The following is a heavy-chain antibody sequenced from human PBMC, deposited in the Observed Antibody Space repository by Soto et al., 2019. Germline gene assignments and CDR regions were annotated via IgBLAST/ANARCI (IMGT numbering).Heavy chain of an antibody. V-gene: IGHV3-23*01. CDR1: GFTFSNYA. J-gene: IGHJ4*02. D-gene: IGHD6-19*01. CDR3: ASRSSGWYFDY. CDR2: ISGSGGST. Sequence: EVQLLESGGGLVQPGGSLRLSCAASGFTFSNYAMNWVRQAPGKGLEWVSVISGSGGSTYYADSVKGRFTISRDNSKNTLYLQMSSLRAEDTAVYYCASRSSGWYFDYWGQGTLVTVS.